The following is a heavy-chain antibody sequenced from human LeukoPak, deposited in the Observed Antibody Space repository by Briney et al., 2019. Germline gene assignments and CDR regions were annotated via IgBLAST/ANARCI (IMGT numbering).Heavy chain of an antibody. CDR2: IYYSGST. D-gene: IGHD6-13*01. Sequence: SETLSLTCTVSGGSISSYYWSWIRQPPGKGLEWIGYIYYSGSTNYNPSLKSRVTISVDTSKNQFSLKLSSVTAADTAVYYCARLGSAAAGTWGFTFDYWGQGTLVTVSS. CDR3: ARLGSAAAGTWGFTFDY. V-gene: IGHV4-59*08. CDR1: GGSISSYY. J-gene: IGHJ4*02.